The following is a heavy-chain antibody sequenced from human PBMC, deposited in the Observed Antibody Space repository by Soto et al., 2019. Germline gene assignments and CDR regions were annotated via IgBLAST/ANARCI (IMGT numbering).Heavy chain of an antibody. CDR1: GFTFTNFA. J-gene: IGHJ3*02. CDR3: ARDNLAFDI. Sequence: QPGGSLRLSCAASGFTFTNFAMSWVRQAPGKGLEWVAGIGASGDITWYADSVKGRLSISRDNAKNSLYLQMNSLRAEDTAVYYCARDNLAFDIWGQGRMVTVSS. CDR2: IGASGDIT. V-gene: IGHV3-23*01.